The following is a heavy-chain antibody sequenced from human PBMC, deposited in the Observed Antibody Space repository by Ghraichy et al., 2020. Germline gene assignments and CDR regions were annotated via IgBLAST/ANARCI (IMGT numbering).Heavy chain of an antibody. J-gene: IGHJ4*02. CDR2: ISGSGGST. V-gene: IGHV3-23*01. Sequence: LSLTCAASGFTFSSYAMSWVRQAPGKGLEWVSAISGSGGSTYYADSVKGRFTISRDNSKNTLYLQMNSLRAEDTAVYYCAKDPNVGFDYWGQGTLVTVSS. CDR1: GFTFSSYA. D-gene: IGHD1-26*01. CDR3: AKDPNVGFDY.